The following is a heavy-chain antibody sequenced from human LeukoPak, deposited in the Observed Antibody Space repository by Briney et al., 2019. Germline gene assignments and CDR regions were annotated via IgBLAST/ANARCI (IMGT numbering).Heavy chain of an antibody. CDR2: INHSGST. J-gene: IGHJ2*01. V-gene: IGHV4-34*01. D-gene: IGHD3-22*01. CDR3: ARVPPPYYDSIPSYFDL. Sequence: SETLSLTCAVYGGSFSGYYWSWVRQPPGKGREWIGEINHSGSTNYNPSPKSRVTISVDTSQNQCSLKLTSVTPADTAVYYCARVPPPYYDSIPSYFDLWGRGTLVTVSS. CDR1: GGSFSGYY.